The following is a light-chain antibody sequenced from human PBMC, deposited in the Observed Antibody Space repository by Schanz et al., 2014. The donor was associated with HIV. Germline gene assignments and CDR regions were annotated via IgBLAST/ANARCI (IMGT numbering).Light chain of an antibody. Sequence: QSVLTQPPSVSGVPGQRVTISCTGSSSNLGAGYDVHWYQQVPGLAPKLLIFGSNTRPSGVPDRFSGSKSGTSASLAISGLQSEDEADYHCAAWDDRLKGPMFGGGTKLTVL. CDR1: SSNLGAGYD. CDR3: AAWDDRLKGPM. J-gene: IGLJ3*02. CDR2: GSN. V-gene: IGLV1-40*01.